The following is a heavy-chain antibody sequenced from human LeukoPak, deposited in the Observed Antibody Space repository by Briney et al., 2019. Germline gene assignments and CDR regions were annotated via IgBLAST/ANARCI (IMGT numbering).Heavy chain of an antibody. D-gene: IGHD3-10*01. Sequence: MPGGSLRLSCAASGFIFRNAWMSWVRQAPGKGLEWVGRIISKADGGATQYAAPVKGRFTVSRDDSKRTLYLQMNSLKTEDTAIYYCTTKLYGGPVNWGQGTLVTVSS. CDR2: IISKADGGAT. CDR1: GFIFRNAW. V-gene: IGHV3-15*01. CDR3: TTKLYGGPVN. J-gene: IGHJ4*02.